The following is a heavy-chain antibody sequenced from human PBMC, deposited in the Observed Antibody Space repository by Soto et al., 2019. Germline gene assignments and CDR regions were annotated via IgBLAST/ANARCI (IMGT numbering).Heavy chain of an antibody. Sequence: QVPLQESGPGLVKPSETLSLTCTVSGGSISSYYWSWIRQPPGKGLEWIGYIYYSGSTNYNPSLKSRVTISVDTSKNQFSLKLSSVTAADTAVYYCARDSSGWYYWGQGTLVTVSS. V-gene: IGHV4-59*01. CDR3: ARDSSGWYY. D-gene: IGHD6-19*01. CDR2: IYYSGST. J-gene: IGHJ4*02. CDR1: GGSISSYY.